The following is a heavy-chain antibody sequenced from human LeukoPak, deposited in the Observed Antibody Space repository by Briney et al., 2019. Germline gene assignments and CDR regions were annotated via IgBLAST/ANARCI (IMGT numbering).Heavy chain of an antibody. CDR2: IIPILGIT. D-gene: IGHD2/OR15-2a*01. CDR1: GGTFTTHA. CDR3: AISMSPPDYFGP. J-gene: IGHJ5*02. V-gene: IGHV1-69*04. Sequence: GASVKVSCKASGGTFTTHAINWVRQAPGQGLEWMGRIIPILGITNYAQKFQTRLTIPAEKSTSTAYMELNSLRSEDTAVYFCAISMSPPDYFGPRGQGTLVTISS.